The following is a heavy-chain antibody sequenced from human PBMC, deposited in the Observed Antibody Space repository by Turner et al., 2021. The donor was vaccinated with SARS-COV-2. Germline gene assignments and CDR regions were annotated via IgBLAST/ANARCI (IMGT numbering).Heavy chain of an antibody. CDR3: ARDYYDFWSGYNSYYYAMDV. Sequence: EVQLVETGGGLVHPGRSLRLFCAASGFTFSSYSMNWVRQAPGKGLEWVSSISSSSSYIYYAESLKGRFTISRDNAKNSLYLQMNSLRAEDTAVYYCARDYYDFWSGYNSYYYAMDVWGQGTTVTVSS. V-gene: IGHV3-21*01. CDR2: ISSSSSYI. D-gene: IGHD3-3*01. CDR1: GFTFSSYS. J-gene: IGHJ6*02.